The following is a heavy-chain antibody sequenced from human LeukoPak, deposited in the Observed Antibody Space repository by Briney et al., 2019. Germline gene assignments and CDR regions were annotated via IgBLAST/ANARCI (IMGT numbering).Heavy chain of an antibody. J-gene: IGHJ4*02. CDR3: ARDLGYSGSYYHPEFFDY. D-gene: IGHD1-26*01. V-gene: IGHV3-21*01. Sequence: GGSLRLSCAASGFTFSSYSMNWVRQAPGKGLEWVSSISSGSSYIYYADSVKGRFTISRDNAKNSLYLQMNSLRAEDTAVYYCARDLGYSGSYYHPEFFDYWGQGTLVTVSS. CDR2: ISSGSSYI. CDR1: GFTFSSYS.